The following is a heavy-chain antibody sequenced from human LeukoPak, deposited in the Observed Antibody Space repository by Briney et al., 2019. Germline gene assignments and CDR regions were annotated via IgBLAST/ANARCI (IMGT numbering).Heavy chain of an antibody. CDR1: GYTLTELC. Sequence: GASVTVSFTVSGYTLTELCMHWVRQAPGKGLEWMGGFDPEDGETIYAQKFQGRVTMTEDTSTDTAYMELSSLRSEDTAVYYCATVGDSQSVGIFDYWGQGTLVTVSS. D-gene: IGHD2-15*01. V-gene: IGHV1-24*01. CDR3: ATVGDSQSVGIFDY. CDR2: FDPEDGET. J-gene: IGHJ4*02.